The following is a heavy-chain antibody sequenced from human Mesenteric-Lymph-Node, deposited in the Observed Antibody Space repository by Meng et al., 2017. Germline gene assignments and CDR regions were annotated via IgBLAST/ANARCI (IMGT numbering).Heavy chain of an antibody. CDR3: AIVGVLCFGELLDDGMDV. J-gene: IGHJ6*02. D-gene: IGHD3-10*01. V-gene: IGHV1-69*06. CDR1: GYTFTSYY. Sequence: SVNVSCQASGYTFTSYYMHWVRQAPGQGREWLGGIIPIFGTANYAQKFQGRVTITADKSTSTADMALSSLRSEDTAVYYCAIVGVLCFGELLDDGMDVWGQGATVTVSS. CDR2: IIPIFGTA.